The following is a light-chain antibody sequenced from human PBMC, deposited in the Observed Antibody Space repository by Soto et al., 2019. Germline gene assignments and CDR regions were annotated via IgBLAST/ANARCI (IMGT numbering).Light chain of an antibody. CDR1: SSDVGGYNY. Sequence: QSALTQPASVSGSPGQSITISCTGTSSDVGGYNYVSWYQQHPGKAPKLIIYDVTTRPSGVSNRFSGSKSGNTASLTISGRLAEDEAVYYCSSSTSSNSPVIFGGGTKLTVL. CDR3: SSSTSSNSPVI. V-gene: IGLV2-14*03. CDR2: DVT. J-gene: IGLJ2*01.